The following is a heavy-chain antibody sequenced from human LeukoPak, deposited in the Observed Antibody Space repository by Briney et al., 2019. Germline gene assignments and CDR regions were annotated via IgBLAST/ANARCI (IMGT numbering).Heavy chain of an antibody. D-gene: IGHD3-10*01. CDR2: IWYDASNK. V-gene: IGHV3-33*08. CDR3: ARAGEGFGT. J-gene: IGHJ3*02. CDR1: GFTFSSYA. Sequence: PGGSLRLSCAASGFTFSSYAMNWVRQAPGKGLEWVAVIWYDASNKYYGDSVKGRFTISRDNSKNTLYLQMSSLRAEDTAIYYCARAGEGFGTWGQGTKVTVSS.